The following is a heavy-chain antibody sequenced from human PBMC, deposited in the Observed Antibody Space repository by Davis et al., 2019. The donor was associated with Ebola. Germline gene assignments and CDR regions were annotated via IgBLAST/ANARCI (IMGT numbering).Heavy chain of an antibody. CDR2: ISGSGGST. CDR3: ARDWQWLVPSNYFDY. J-gene: IGHJ4*02. Sequence: PGGSLRLSCAASGFTFSSYAMSWVRQAPGKGLEWVSAISGSGGSTYYADSVKGRFTISRDNSKNTLYLQMNSLRAEDTAVYYCARDWQWLVPSNYFDYWGQGTLVTVSS. D-gene: IGHD6-19*01. CDR1: GFTFSSYA. V-gene: IGHV3-23*01.